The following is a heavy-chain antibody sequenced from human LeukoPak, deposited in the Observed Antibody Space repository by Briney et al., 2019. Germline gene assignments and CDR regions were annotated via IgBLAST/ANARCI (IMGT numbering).Heavy chain of an antibody. CDR3: ARGPSVGSGWSPDY. D-gene: IGHD6-19*01. Sequence: PGGSLRLSCAASGFTFSTYEMNWVRQAPGKGLEWLSYISSSGSTIYYADSVKGRFTISRDNAKNSLFLQMNSLRAEDTAINYCARGPSVGSGWSPDYWGQGTLVTVSS. V-gene: IGHV3-48*03. J-gene: IGHJ4*02. CDR1: GFTFSTYE. CDR2: ISSSGSTI.